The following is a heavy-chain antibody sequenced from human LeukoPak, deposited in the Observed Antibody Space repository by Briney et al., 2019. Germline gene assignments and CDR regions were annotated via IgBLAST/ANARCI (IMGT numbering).Heavy chain of an antibody. Sequence: ASVKVSCKASGYTFTSYDINWVRQATGQGLEWMGWMNPNNGNTGYAQKFQGRVTMTSSTSISTTYIELSSLRSEDTAVYYCARLASSSWPLYYYYGMDVWGQGTTVTVSS. CDR2: MNPNNGNT. V-gene: IGHV1-8*01. D-gene: IGHD6-13*01. J-gene: IGHJ6*02. CDR1: GYTFTSYD. CDR3: ARLASSSWPLYYYYGMDV.